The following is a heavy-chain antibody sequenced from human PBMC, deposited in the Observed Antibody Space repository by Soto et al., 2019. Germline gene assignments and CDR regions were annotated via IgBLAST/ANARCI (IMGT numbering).Heavy chain of an antibody. J-gene: IGHJ3*02. CDR2: INHSGST. Sequence: QVQLQQWGAGLLKPSETLSLTCAVYGGSFSGYYWSWIRQPPGKGLEWIGEINHSGSTNYNPSLKSRVTISVDTSKNQFSLELSSVTAADTAVYYGASQLVGFNAFDIWGQGTMVTVSS. V-gene: IGHV4-34*01. D-gene: IGHD6-6*01. CDR1: GGSFSGYY. CDR3: ASQLVGFNAFDI.